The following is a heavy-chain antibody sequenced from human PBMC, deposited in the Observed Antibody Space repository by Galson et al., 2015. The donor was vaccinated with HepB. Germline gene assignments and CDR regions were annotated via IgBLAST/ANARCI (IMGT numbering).Heavy chain of an antibody. J-gene: IGHJ4*02. CDR3: AKRAPAGEGPFDY. Sequence: SVKVSCKASGYTFTSYAMHWVRQAPGQRLEWMGWINAGNGNTKYSQKFQGRVTITRDTSASTAYMELSSLRSEDTAVYYCAKRAPAGEGPFDYWGQGTLVTVSS. CDR1: GYTFTSYA. D-gene: IGHD6-13*01. V-gene: IGHV1-3*01. CDR2: INAGNGNT.